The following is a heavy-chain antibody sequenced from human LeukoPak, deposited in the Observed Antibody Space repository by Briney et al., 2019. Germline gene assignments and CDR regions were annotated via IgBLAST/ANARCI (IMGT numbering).Heavy chain of an antibody. D-gene: IGHD6-19*01. CDR1: GYSISTSNW. V-gene: IGHV4-28*01. CDR2: IYYTGST. Sequence: SDTLSLTCAVSGYSISTSNWWGWIRQSPGKGLEWIGYIYYTGSTYYNPSLKSRVTISVDTSKNQFSLKLSSVTAADTAVYYCARGWDPTPKNGGGGSTLANWGRETLVTV. J-gene: IGHJ4*02. CDR3: ARGWDPTPKNGGGGSTLAN.